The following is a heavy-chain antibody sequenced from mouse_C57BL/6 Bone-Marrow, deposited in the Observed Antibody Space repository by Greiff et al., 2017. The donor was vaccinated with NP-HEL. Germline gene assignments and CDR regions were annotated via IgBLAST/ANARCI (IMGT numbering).Heavy chain of an antibody. Sequence: EVKLVESGGGLVKPGGSLKLSCAASGFTFSSYAMSWVRQTPEKRLEWVATISDGGSYTYYPDNVKGRFTISRDNAKNNLYLQMSHLKSEDTAMYYCASLYDYDKVYYFDYWGQGTTLTVSS. CDR3: ASLYDYDKVYYFDY. CDR2: ISDGGSYT. CDR1: GFTFSSYA. V-gene: IGHV5-4*03. J-gene: IGHJ2*01. D-gene: IGHD2-4*01.